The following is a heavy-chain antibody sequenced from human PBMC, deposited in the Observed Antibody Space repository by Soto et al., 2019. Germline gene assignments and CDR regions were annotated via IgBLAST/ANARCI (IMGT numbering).Heavy chain of an antibody. J-gene: IGHJ5*02. CDR3: ARSWNH. CDR1: GFTFSRYN. V-gene: IGHV3-48*01. D-gene: IGHD6-13*01. CDR2: ISGTGSTI. Sequence: EVQLVESGGGLVQPGGSVRLSCAASGFTFSRYNMNWVRQTPGKGLEWISSISGTGSTIYYADSVRGRFTISRDNAQNSLSLQMNSLRAEDTAVYYCARSWNHWGQGTLVTVSS.